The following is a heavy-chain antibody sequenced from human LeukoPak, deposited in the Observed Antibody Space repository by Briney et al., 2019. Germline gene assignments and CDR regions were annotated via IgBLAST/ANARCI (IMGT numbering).Heavy chain of an antibody. Sequence: PSETLSLTCTVSGDSISSSSYYWGWIRQPPGKGLEWIGSIYYSGSTYYNPSLKSRVTISVDTSKNQFSLKLSSVTAADTAVYYCARRAGAYSHPYDYWGQGTLVTVSS. CDR1: GDSISSSSYY. CDR3: ARRAGAYSHPYDY. J-gene: IGHJ4*02. CDR2: IYYSGST. V-gene: IGHV4-39*07. D-gene: IGHD4/OR15-4a*01.